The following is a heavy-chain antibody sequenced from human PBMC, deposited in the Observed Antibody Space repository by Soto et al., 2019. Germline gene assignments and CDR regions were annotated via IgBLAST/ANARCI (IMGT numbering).Heavy chain of an antibody. V-gene: IGHV3-53*01. J-gene: IGHJ4*02. CDR3: GTPPGGGGY. D-gene: IGHD3-10*01. Sequence: EVQLVESGGGLIQPGGSLRLSCAVSGFTVSNNYMSWVRQAPGKGLEGVSVIYSGGYTAYGDSVKGRFTISRDNSKNNIYPQTNSPGPPAPAVYYCGTPPGGGGYWGQGTLVTVSS. CDR2: IYSGGYT. CDR1: GFTVSNNY.